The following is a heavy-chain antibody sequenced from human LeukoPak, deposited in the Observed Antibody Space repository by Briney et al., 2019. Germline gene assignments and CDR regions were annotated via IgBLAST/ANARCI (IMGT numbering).Heavy chain of an antibody. CDR2: SYQRSKWYN. D-gene: IGHD6-19*01. J-gene: IGHJ4*02. CDR1: GDSVSINSAA. V-gene: IGHV6-1*01. CDR3: ARSPSPYSSGWYFDY. Sequence: SQTLSLTCAISGDSVSINSAAWNWIRQSPSRGLEWLGRSYQRSKWYNDYAVSVKSRITINPDISKNQFSLQLNSVTPEDTAVYYCARSPSPYSSGWYFDYWGQGTLVTVSS.